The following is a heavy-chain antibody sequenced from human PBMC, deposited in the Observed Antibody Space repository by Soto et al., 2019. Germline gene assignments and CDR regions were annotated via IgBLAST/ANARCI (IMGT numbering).Heavy chain of an antibody. CDR2: ISAYNGNT. J-gene: IGHJ4*02. CDR1: GYTFTSYG. V-gene: IGHV1-18*01. CDR3: ARDSSYYASSGYHPTWVDY. D-gene: IGHD3-22*01. Sequence: QVQLVQSGAEVKKPGASVKVSCKASGYTFTSYGISWVRQAPGQGLEWMGWISAYNGNTNYAQKLQGRATMTTDTSTSTSYLDPRSLTSDDTAVYYCARDSSYYASSGYHPTWVDYWGQGTLVTVSS.